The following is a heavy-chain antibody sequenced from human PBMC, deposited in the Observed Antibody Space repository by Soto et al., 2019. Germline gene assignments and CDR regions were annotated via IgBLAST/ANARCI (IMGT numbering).Heavy chain of an antibody. CDR2: ISYDGSNK. D-gene: IGHD6-6*01. J-gene: IGHJ4*02. V-gene: IGHV3-30*18. CDR1: GFTFSSYG. CDR3: AKDPSSIAARPIFDY. Sequence: QVQLVESGGGVVQPGRSLRLSCAASGFTFSSYGMHWVRQAPGKGLEWVAVISYDGSNKYYADSVKGRFTISSDNSKNMRGLQMNSLRAEDTAVYYCAKDPSSIAARPIFDYWGQGTLVTVSS.